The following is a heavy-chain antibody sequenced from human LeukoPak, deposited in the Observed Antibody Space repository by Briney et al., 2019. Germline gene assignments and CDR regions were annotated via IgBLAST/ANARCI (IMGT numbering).Heavy chain of an antibody. V-gene: IGHV1-46*01. Sequence: ASVKVSCKASGYTFTNNYLHWVRQAPGQGLEWMGMIYPRDGSTSYAQNFQGRVTVTRDTSTTTVHMELRGLRTEDTAVYYCARDQEGFDYWGQGTVVTVSS. J-gene: IGHJ4*02. CDR3: ARDQEGFDY. CDR1: GYTFTNNY. CDR2: IYPRDGST.